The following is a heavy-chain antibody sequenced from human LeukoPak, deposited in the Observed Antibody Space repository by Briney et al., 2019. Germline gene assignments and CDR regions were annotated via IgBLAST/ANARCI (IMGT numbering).Heavy chain of an antibody. CDR3: ARDGRDGYNRFDY. V-gene: IGHV4-59*01. CDR1: GRSISSYY. J-gene: IGHJ4*02. D-gene: IGHD5-24*01. CDR2: IYYSGST. Sequence: SETLSLTCTVSGRSISSYYWSWLRQPPGKGLEWLGYIYYSGSTNYNPSLKSRVTISVDTSKNQFSLKLSSVTAADTAVYYCARDGRDGYNRFDYWGQGTLVTVSS.